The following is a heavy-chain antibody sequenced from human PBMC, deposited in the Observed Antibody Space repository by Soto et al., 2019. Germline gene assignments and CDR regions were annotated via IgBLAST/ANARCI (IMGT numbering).Heavy chain of an antibody. D-gene: IGHD2-2*02. CDR2: INNDGSTT. CDR3: ATYCGSPSCYMGGYS. J-gene: IGHJ4*02. Sequence: GGSLRLSCAASGFTFSRFWMQWVRQVPGKWLVWVSYINNDGSTTTYAESVKGRFTISRDNAKNTLYLLMNSLSAEDTAVYYCATYCGSPSCYMGGYSXGQGTLVTVS. V-gene: IGHV3-74*01. CDR1: GFTFSRFW.